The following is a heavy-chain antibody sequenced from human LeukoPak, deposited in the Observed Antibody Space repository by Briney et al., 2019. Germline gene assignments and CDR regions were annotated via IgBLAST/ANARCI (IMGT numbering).Heavy chain of an antibody. V-gene: IGHV3-74*01. J-gene: IGHJ3*02. D-gene: IGHD3-9*01. CDR1: GFTFSSYW. CDR2: INSDGSST. CDR3: ARATNYYDILTGYYQGAFDI. Sequence: PGGSLRLSCAASGFTFSSYWMHWVRQAPGKGLVWVSRINSDGSSTSYADSVKGRFTISRDNAKNTLYLQMNSLRAEDTAVHYCARATNYYDILTGYYQGAFDIWGQGTTVTVSS.